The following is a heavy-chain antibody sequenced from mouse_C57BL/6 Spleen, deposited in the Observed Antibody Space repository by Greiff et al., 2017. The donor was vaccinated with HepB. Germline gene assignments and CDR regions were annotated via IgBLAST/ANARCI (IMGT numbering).Heavy chain of an antibody. J-gene: IGHJ1*03. CDR2: IDPSDSYT. D-gene: IGHD2-4*01. Sequence: QVQLQQPGAELVRPGPSVQLSCKASGYTFTSYWMHWVKQRPGQGLEWIGVIDPSDSYTNYNQKFKGKATLTVDTSSSTAYRQLSSLTSEDSAVYYCARRDENDSYWYFDVWGTGTTVTVAS. CDR3: ARRDENDSYWYFDV. CDR1: GYTFTSYW. V-gene: IGHV1-59*01.